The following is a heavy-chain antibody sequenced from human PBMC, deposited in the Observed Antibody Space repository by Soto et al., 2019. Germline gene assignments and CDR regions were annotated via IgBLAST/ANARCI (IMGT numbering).Heavy chain of an antibody. J-gene: IGHJ4*02. V-gene: IGHV1-18*01. CDR1: GYTFSSYS. Sequence: QIQMVQSGAEVKQPGASVKISCKTSGYTFSSYSINWVRQAPGQGLEWMAWISTTSGNTHYAERVQGRVTVTLDKSARTAFMEMWGLTSDDTAVYFCARDNGYYDCWGQGTLVTVSS. D-gene: IGHD2-8*01. CDR3: ARDNGYYDC. CDR2: ISTTSGNT.